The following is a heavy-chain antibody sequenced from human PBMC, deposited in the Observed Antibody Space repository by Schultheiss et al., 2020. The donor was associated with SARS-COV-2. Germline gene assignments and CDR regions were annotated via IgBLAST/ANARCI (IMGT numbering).Heavy chain of an antibody. CDR1: GGSISSSDYY. Sequence: SETLSLTCTVSGGSISSSDYYWAWIRQPPGKGLEWVGTNSYSGSTYYNPSLKSRVTISVDTSKNQFSLKLSSVTAADTAVYYCARGRARGVVVPLDPWGQGTLVTVSS. J-gene: IGHJ5*02. CDR3: ARGRARGVVVPLDP. CDR2: NSYSGST. D-gene: IGHD2-2*01. V-gene: IGHV4-39*07.